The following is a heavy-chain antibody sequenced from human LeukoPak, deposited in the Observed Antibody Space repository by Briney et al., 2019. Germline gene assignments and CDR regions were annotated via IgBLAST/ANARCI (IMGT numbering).Heavy chain of an antibody. J-gene: IGHJ4*02. D-gene: IGHD3-10*01. CDR3: ARDGDYYGSGTPYYFDY. CDR2: IIPIFGAA. Sequence: ASVKVSCKASGGTFSSYAISWVRQAPGQGLEWMGGIIPIFGAANYAQKFQGRVTITADESTSTAYMEPSSLRSEDTAVYYCARDGDYYGSGTPYYFDYWGQGTLVTVSS. CDR1: GGTFSSYA. V-gene: IGHV1-69*13.